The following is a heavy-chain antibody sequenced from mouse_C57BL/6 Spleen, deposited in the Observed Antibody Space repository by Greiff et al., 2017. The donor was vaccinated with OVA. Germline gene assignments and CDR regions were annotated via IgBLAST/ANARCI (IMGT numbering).Heavy chain of an antibody. V-gene: IGHV2-3*01. D-gene: IGHD2-12*01. Sequence: QVQLKESGPGLVAPSQSLSITCTVSGFSLTSYGVSWVRQPPGKGLEWLGVIWGDGSTNYHSALISRLSISKDNSKSQVFLKLTSLQTDDTATYYCAKGPLGYSFAWFAYWGQGTLVTVSA. CDR1: GFSLTSYG. J-gene: IGHJ3*01. CDR2: IWGDGST. CDR3: AKGPLGYSFAWFAY.